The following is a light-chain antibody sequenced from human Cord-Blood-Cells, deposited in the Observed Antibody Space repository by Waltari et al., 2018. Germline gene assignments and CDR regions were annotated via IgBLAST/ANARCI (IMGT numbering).Light chain of an antibody. J-gene: IGKJ1*01. V-gene: IGKV4-1*01. CDR3: QQFYSTPPT. Sequence: DIVMTQSPDSLAVSLGERATINCKSSQSVLYSSNNKNYVAWYQQKPGQPPKLLIYWASTRESWVPDRFSGSGSGTDFTLTISSLQAEDVAVYYCQQFYSTPPTFGQGTKVEIK. CDR1: QSVLYSSNNKNY. CDR2: WAS.